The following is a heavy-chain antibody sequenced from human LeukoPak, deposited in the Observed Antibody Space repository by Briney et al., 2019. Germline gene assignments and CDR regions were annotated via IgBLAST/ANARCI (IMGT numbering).Heavy chain of an antibody. CDR2: ISYSGST. V-gene: IGHV4-34*01. CDR3: ARFSGDFDFDY. CDR1: GGSFSGYY. D-gene: IGHD4-17*01. J-gene: IGHJ4*02. Sequence: SETLSLTCAVYGGSFSGYYWSWIRQPPGKGLEWIGYISYSGSTYYNASLKSRVTISGDTSKNRFSLKVSSVTAADTAVYYCARFSGDFDFDYWGQGTLVTVSS.